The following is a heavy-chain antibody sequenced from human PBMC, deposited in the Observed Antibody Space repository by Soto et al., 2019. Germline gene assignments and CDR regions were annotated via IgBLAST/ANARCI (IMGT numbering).Heavy chain of an antibody. CDR1: GGSISSYY. J-gene: IGHJ3*02. D-gene: IGHD2-2*01. V-gene: IGHV4-59*08. CDR3: ASYCSSTSCDSGDAFDI. Sequence: SETLSLTCTVSGGSISSYYWSWIRQPPGKGLEWIGYIYYSGSTNYNPSLKSRVTISVDTSKNQFSLKLSSVTAADTAVYYCASYCSSTSCDSGDAFDIWGQGTMVTVSS. CDR2: IYYSGST.